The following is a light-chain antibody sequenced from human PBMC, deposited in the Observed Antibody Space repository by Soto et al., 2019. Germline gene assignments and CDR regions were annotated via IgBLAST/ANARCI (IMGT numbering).Light chain of an antibody. J-gene: IGKJ1*01. Sequence: DIVFTQSPDTLSLSPGERATLSCRASRSLTSGFLAWYQQVPGQAPRLLIYGDSSRATGVPDRFSASGSGTDFSLIITRXEPEDSAVYYCQQYADSPRTFGQGTKVDIK. V-gene: IGKV3-20*01. CDR3: QQYADSPRT. CDR2: GDS. CDR1: RSLTSGF.